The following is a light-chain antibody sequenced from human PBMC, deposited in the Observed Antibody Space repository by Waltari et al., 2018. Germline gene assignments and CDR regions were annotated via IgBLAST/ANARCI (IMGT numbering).Light chain of an antibody. J-gene: IGLJ2*01. CDR3: QSTDNSGTYVV. V-gene: IGLV3-25*03. CDR2: KDT. Sequence: SYELTQPPSVSVSPGQTARITCSGDALPRQYSFWYQQRSGQAPVLVIYKDTERPSGIPEGCSGSRSGTRVTLTISGVQAQDEADYYCQSTDNSGTYVVFGGGTKLTVL. CDR1: ALPRQY.